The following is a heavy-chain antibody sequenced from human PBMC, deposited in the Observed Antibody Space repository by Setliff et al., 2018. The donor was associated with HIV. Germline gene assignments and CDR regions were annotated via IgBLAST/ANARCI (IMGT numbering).Heavy chain of an antibody. CDR2: VYYNGNS. J-gene: IGHJ4*02. CDR3: ATGYYYGSGKYSAFDF. D-gene: IGHD3-10*01. Sequence: TLSLTCLVSGVSTSSANHYWTWVRQSPEKGLEWIGFVYYNGNSYYNPSLNSRVSISLGTSQNQFSLHLLSVTDADTAIYYCATGYYYGSGKYSAFDFWGLGTLVTVSS. CDR1: GVSTSSANHY. V-gene: IGHV4-31*03.